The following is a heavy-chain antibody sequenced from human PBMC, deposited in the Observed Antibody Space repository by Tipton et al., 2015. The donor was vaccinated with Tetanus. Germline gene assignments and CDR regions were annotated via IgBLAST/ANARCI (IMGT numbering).Heavy chain of an antibody. V-gene: IGHV4-61*01. CDR1: GGSVSSGSYY. CDR2: IYYSGST. D-gene: IGHD3-22*01. J-gene: IGHJ5*02. CDR3: ARRGDDYYYDSSGTFDP. Sequence: QVQLVQSGPEVKPSETLSLTCTVSGGSVSSGSYYWSWIRQPPGKGLEWIGYIYYSGSTNYNPSLKSRVTISVDTSKNQFSLKLSSVTAADTAVYYCARRGDDYYYDSSGTFDPWGQGTLVTVSS.